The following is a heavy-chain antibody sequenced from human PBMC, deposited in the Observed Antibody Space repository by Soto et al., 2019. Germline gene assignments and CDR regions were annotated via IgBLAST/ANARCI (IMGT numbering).Heavy chain of an antibody. V-gene: IGHV4-31*03. CDR1: GGSISSEGSY. J-gene: IGHJ4*02. D-gene: IGHD5-12*01. Sequence: QVQLQESGPGLVKPSQTLSLPCTVSGGSISSEGSYWTWIRQHPGKDLEWIGYISSSGTTYSNPSFTRRGAISMATSRNAFTLKLTALTAAVRAIYSGARGCVGGFFSGSWGQGNLVRVSS. CDR2: ISSSGTT. CDR3: ARGCVGGFFSGS.